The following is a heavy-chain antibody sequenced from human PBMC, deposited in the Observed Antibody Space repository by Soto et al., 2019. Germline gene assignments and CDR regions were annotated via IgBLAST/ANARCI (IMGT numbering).Heavy chain of an antibody. V-gene: IGHV3-48*02. Sequence: EVHLVESGGGLVQPGGSLRLSCAASGFTFSNYAMNWVRQAPGKGLEWVSYISSGTPNIYYADSVKGRFTISRDNAKNSLHQQMDSLRDEDTAVYYCAREVPGARFEYWGQGILVTVSS. J-gene: IGHJ4*02. D-gene: IGHD6-6*01. CDR3: AREVPGARFEY. CDR2: ISSGTPNI. CDR1: GFTFSNYA.